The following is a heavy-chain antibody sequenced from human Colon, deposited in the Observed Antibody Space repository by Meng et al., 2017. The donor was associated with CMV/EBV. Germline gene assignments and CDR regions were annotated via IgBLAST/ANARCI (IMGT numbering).Heavy chain of an antibody. CDR2: IRSDGSAT. D-gene: IGHD6-19*01. CDR3: VRSSGWSLFDY. V-gene: IGHV1-2*02. Sequence: VQLMRCGAGGKEPWASVQVACQPAGYTFSDSYMPWVRQAPGQGLEWMGWIRSDGSATNYAQKFRGRVTMTRDASVSTAYMELSGLTSDDTAVYFCVRSSGWSLFDYWGPGALVTVSS. CDR1: GYTFSDSY. J-gene: IGHJ4*02.